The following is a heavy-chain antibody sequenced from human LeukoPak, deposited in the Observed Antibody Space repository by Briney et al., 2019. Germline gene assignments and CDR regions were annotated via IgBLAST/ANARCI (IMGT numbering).Heavy chain of an antibody. J-gene: IGHJ4*02. CDR1: GGSISSSNW. CDR2: IYHSGST. Sequence: PSETLSLTCAVSGGSISSSNWWSWVRQPPGKGLEWIGEIYHSGSTNYNPSLKSRVTISVDKSKNQFSLKLSSVTAADTAVYYCARVNYYDSSGYPHFDYWGQGTLVTVSS. CDR3: ARVNYYDSSGYPHFDY. D-gene: IGHD3-22*01. V-gene: IGHV4-4*02.